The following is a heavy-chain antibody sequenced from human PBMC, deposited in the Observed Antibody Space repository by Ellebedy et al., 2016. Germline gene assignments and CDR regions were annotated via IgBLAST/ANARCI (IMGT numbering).Heavy chain of an antibody. J-gene: IGHJ6*02. CDR1: GFTFSSYA. CDR3: ARDLKRRGVGVERLMDV. V-gene: IGHV3-30-3*01. Sequence: GGSLRLXXAASGFTFSSYAMHWVRQAPGKGLEWVAVISYDGSNKYYADSVKGRFTISRDNSKNTLYLQMNSLRAEDTAVYYCARDLKRRGVGVERLMDVWGQGTTVTVSS. D-gene: IGHD5-24*01. CDR2: ISYDGSNK.